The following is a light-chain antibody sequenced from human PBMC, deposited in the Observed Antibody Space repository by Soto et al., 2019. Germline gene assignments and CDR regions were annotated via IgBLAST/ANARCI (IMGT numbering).Light chain of an antibody. CDR3: HQYGSAPYT. CDR2: VAS. CDR1: QSVTSSY. Sequence: EIVLTQSPGTLSLSPGERATLSCRASQSVTSSYLAWYQQKPGQAPRLLIYVASSRATGIPDRFSGSGSGTDFTLTISRLEPEDFAVYYCHQYGSAPYTFGQGTQLESK. J-gene: IGKJ2*01. V-gene: IGKV3-20*01.